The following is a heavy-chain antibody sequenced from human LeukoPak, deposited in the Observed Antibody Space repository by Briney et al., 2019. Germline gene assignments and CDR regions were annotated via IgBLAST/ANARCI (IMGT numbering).Heavy chain of an antibody. Sequence: GGSLRLSCVVSESTVSNYAMSWVRQAPGKGLDWLSTISGSGSSTYYADSVKGRFTISRDNAKNSLYLQMNSLRAEDTAVYYCARDTDDYGDTGLDYWGQGTLVTVSS. V-gene: IGHV3-21*01. CDR2: ISGSGSST. J-gene: IGHJ4*02. CDR3: ARDTDDYGDTGLDY. CDR1: ESTVSNYA. D-gene: IGHD4-17*01.